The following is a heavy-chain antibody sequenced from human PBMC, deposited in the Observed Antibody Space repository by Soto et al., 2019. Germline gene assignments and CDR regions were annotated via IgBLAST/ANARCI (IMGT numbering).Heavy chain of an antibody. J-gene: IGHJ4*02. CDR2: ISGSGGST. CDR1: GFTFSSYA. D-gene: IGHD1-26*01. V-gene: IGHV3-23*01. CDR3: AKDREGLVGAPSDY. Sequence: GGSLRLSCAASGFTFSSYAMSWVRQAPGKGLEWVSAISGSGGSTYYADSVKGRFTISRDNSKNTLYLQMNSLRAEDTAVYYCAKDREGLVGAPSDYWGQGTLSPSPQ.